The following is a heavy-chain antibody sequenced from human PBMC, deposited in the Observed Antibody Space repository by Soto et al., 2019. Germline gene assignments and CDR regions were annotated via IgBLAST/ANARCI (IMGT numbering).Heavy chain of an antibody. CDR2: NRGFSPYT. CDR3: ARHRGYDSHFYYYHAMDV. V-gene: IGHV3-21*01. CDR1: GFTLRTYT. D-gene: IGHD3-3*01. J-gene: IGHJ6*02. Sequence: GGSLRLSCVASGFTLRTYTMNGVRQAPGQGLDWGSGNRGFSPYTFYAESVKGRITISRDNAKNSLYLKMNRLGFEDTPMYFCARHRGYDSHFYYYHAMDVWCPGTTVTVFS.